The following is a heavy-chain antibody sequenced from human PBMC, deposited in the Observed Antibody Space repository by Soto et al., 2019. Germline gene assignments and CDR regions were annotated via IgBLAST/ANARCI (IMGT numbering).Heavy chain of an antibody. CDR3: ARDPSSGSYYDYYYYYGMDV. J-gene: IGHJ6*02. CDR1: GYTFTSYG. V-gene: IGHV1-18*01. CDR2: ISAYNGNT. Sequence: QVQLVQSGAEVKKPGASVKVSCKASGYTFTSYGISWVRQAPGQGLEWMGWISAYNGNTNYAQKLQGRVTMTTDTSTSPAYMELRSLRSDDTAVYYCARDPSSGSYYDYYYYYGMDVWGQGTTVTVSS. D-gene: IGHD3-10*01.